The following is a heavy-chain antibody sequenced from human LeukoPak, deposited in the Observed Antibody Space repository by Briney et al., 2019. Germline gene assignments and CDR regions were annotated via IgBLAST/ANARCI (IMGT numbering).Heavy chain of an antibody. CDR3: AGRGARVGAIDY. CDR1: GGSISSGGYS. Sequence: PSQTLPLTCAVSGGSISSGGYSWSWIRQPPGKGLEWIGYIYHSGSTYYNPSLKSRVTISVDRSKNQFSLKLSSVTAADTAVYYCAGRGARVGAIDYWGQGTLVTVSS. V-gene: IGHV4-30-2*01. CDR2: IYHSGST. D-gene: IGHD2-15*01. J-gene: IGHJ4*02.